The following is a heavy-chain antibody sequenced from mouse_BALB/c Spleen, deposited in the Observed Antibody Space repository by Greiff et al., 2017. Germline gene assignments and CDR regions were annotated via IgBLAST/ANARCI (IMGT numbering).Heavy chain of an antibody. CDR1: GYTFTSYW. J-gene: IGHJ2*01. D-gene: IGHD2-2*01. Sequence: QVQLQQSGAELAKPGASVKMSCKASGYTFTSYWMHWVKQRPGQGLEWIGYINPSTGYTEYNQKFKDKATLTADKSSSTAYMQLSSLTSEDSAVYYCARAGLPYYFDYWGQGTTLTVSS. CDR3: ARAGLPYYFDY. V-gene: IGHV1-7*01. CDR2: INPSTGYT.